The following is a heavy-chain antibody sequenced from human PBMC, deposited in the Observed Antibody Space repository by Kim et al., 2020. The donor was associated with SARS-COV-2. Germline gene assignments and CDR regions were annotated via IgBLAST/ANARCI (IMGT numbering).Heavy chain of an antibody. J-gene: IGHJ1*01. Sequence: GGSLRLSCEASGFAFGSYGMAWVRQAPGKGLEWVSGINAGGGSRYYADSVKGRCIISADKSTNTLSLQLNYLRAEDTAIYFCAKVIYINAWYGGLAHWG. CDR3: AKVIYINAWYGGLAH. CDR1: GFAFGSYG. V-gene: IGHV3-23*01. CDR2: INAGGGSR. D-gene: IGHD3-10*01.